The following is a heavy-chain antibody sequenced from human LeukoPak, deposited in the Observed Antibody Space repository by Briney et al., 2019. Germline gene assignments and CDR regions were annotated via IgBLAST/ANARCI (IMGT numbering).Heavy chain of an antibody. Sequence: PGGSLRLSCAASGFTFDDYAMHWVRHAPGKGLEWVSGISWNSGSIGYADSVKGRFTISRDNAKNSLYLQMNSLRAEDTALYYRAKDSSGYYRSFDYWGQGTLVTVSS. CDR3: AKDSSGYYRSFDY. D-gene: IGHD3-22*01. V-gene: IGHV3-9*01. CDR2: ISWNSGSI. CDR1: GFTFDDYA. J-gene: IGHJ4*02.